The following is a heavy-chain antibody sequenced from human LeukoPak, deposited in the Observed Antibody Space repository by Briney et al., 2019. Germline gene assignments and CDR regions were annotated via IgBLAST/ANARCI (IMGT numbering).Heavy chain of an antibody. CDR2: IIPILGIA. J-gene: IGHJ6*02. CDR1: GGTFSSYA. CDR3: ARGDTVLPGMDV. V-gene: IGHV1-69*04. Sequence: GASVKVSCKASGGTFSSYAISWVRQAPGQGLKWMGRIIPILGIANYAQKFQGRVTITADKSTSTAYMELSSLRSEDTAVYYCARGDTVLPGMDVWGQGTTVTVSS. D-gene: IGHD4-11*01.